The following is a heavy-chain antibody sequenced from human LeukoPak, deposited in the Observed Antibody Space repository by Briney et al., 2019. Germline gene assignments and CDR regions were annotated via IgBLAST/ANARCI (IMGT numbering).Heavy chain of an antibody. CDR1: GFTFSSYA. CDR3: AKGGSGNPRL. V-gene: IGHV3-23*01. CDR2: FTGSGSNT. D-gene: IGHD3-10*01. J-gene: IGHJ4*02. Sequence: GSLRLSCAASGFTFSSYAMSWVRQAPGRGLEWVSTFTGSGSNTYYADSVKGRFTISRDNSKNTLHLQMNSLRAEDTAVYYCAKGGSGNPRLGGQGTLVTVSS.